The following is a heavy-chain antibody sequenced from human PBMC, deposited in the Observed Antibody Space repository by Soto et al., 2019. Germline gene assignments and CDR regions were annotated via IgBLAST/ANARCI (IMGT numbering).Heavy chain of an antibody. CDR1: GYTFTSYA. Sequence: QVQLVQSGAEVKKPGASVKVSCKAAGYTFTSYAISWVRHAPGQGLEWMGWISAYNGNTNYAQKLQGRVTMTTDTSTRTAYMALSSLRSADTSVYYCARDLPPVDYWGQGSLVTVSS. CDR2: ISAYNGNT. J-gene: IGHJ4*02. V-gene: IGHV1-18*01. CDR3: ARDLPPVDY.